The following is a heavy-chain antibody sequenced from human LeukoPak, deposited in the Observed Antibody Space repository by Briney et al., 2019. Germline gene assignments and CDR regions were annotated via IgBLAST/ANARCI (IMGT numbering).Heavy chain of an antibody. CDR1: GFTFSSYS. CDR3: ARDENAYCSGGSCSYFQH. CDR2: ISSSSSYI. V-gene: IGHV3-21*01. J-gene: IGHJ1*01. D-gene: IGHD2-15*01. Sequence: GGSLRLSCAASGFTFSSYSMNWVRQAPGKGLQWVSSISSSSSYIYYADSVRGRFTISRDNARNSLYLQMNSLRGEDTAVYYCARDENAYCSGGSCSYFQHWGQGTLVTVSS.